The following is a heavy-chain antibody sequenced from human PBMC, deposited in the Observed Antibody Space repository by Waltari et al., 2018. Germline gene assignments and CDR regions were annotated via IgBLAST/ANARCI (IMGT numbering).Heavy chain of an antibody. CDR1: GFKVSDYY. J-gene: IGHJ6*02. CDR2: ITNNAGSDRT. V-gene: IGHV3-72*01. Sequence: EVQLVESGGNLVQPGGSLRLSCEVSGFKVSDYYMEWVRHAPGKGLEWLGRITNNAGSDRTVYGASVKGRITISRDDAKNSLPLQMNSLKIEDTAVYYCGLRVRSGTTHYFAMDVWGQGTTVIVSS. CDR3: GLRVRSGTTHYFAMDV. D-gene: IGHD6-19*01.